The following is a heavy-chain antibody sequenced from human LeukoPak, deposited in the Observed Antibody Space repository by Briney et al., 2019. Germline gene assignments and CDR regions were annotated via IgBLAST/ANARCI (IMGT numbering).Heavy chain of an antibody. CDR1: GGSISSYY. J-gene: IGHJ6*02. CDR3: AGYDFWSGYYSPFYYHYGMDV. V-gene: IGHV4-59*08. Sequence: PSETLSLTCTVSGGSISSYYWSWIRQPPGKGLEWIGYIYYSGSTNYNPSLKSRVTISVDTSKNQFSLKLSSVTAADTAVYYCAGYDFWSGYYSPFYYHYGMDVWGQGTTVTVS. CDR2: IYYSGST. D-gene: IGHD3-3*01.